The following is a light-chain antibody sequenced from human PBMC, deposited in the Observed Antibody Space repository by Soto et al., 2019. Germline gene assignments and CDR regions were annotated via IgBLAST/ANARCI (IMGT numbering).Light chain of an antibody. CDR1: TGAVTSGYY. V-gene: IGLV7-43*01. Sequence: QTVVTQEPSLTVSPGGTATLTCASSTGAVTSGYYPNWFQQKPGQAPRALIYYTSNKHSWTPARFSGSLLGGKAALTLSGVQPEDEADYYCLLYYGGAVVFGGGTKLTVL. J-gene: IGLJ2*01. CDR3: LLYYGGAVV. CDR2: YTS.